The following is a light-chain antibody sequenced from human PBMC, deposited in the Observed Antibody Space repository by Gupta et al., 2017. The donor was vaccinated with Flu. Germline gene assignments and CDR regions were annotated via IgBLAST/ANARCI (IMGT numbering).Light chain of an antibody. CDR2: DAN. V-gene: IGLV7-46*01. CDR3: LLSYSDPLVV. Sequence: QAVVTQEPSLTVSPGGTVTPTCGSSTGAVTSGHYPYWFQQKPGQAPRTLIYDANRKHSWTPARFSGSLLGGKAALTLSGAQPEDEADYYCLLSYSDPLVVFGGGTKLTVL. J-gene: IGLJ2*01. CDR1: TGAVTSGHY.